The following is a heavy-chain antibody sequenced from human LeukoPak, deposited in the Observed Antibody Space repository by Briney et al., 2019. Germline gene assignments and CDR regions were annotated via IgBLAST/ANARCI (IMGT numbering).Heavy chain of an antibody. J-gene: IGHJ4*02. Sequence: GGSLGLSCAASGFTFSNYVIHWVRQAPGKGLEWVAVTSSDLNVKLYADSVKGRFTISRDNSRSTLYLQMNSLRPEDTAIYYCAREGYYGSGSPPSLYFGYWSQGTLVTVSS. CDR2: TSSDLNVK. CDR1: GFTFSNYV. D-gene: IGHD3-10*01. CDR3: AREGYYGSGSPPSLYFGY. V-gene: IGHV3-30-3*01.